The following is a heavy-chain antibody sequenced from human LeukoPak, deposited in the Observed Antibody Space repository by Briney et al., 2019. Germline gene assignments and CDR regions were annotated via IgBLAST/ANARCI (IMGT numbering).Heavy chain of an antibody. CDR2: MYYSGSS. Sequence: PSETLSLTCTVSGGSVSSSSYYWGWIRQSPGKGLEWIGSMYYSGSSYYNPSLKSRVTISVDTSKNQFSLKLSSVTAADTAVYYCGRDCSPLTSSGYFDLWGRGTLVTVSS. D-gene: IGHD6-6*01. J-gene: IGHJ2*01. CDR3: GRDCSPLTSSGYFDL. V-gene: IGHV4-39*07. CDR1: GGSVSSSSYY.